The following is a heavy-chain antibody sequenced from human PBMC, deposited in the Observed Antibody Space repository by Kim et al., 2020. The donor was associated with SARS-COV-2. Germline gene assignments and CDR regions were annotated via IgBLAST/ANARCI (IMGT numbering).Heavy chain of an antibody. V-gene: IGHV1-69*13. Sequence: SVKVSCKASGGTFSSYAISWVRQAPGQGLEWMGGIIPIFGTANYAQKFQGRVTITADESTSTAYMELSSLRSEDTAVYYCARDVDTAMGITGDYYYYGMDVWGQGTTVTVSS. J-gene: IGHJ6*02. CDR1: GGTFSSYA. D-gene: IGHD5-18*01. CDR3: ARDVDTAMGITGDYYYYGMDV. CDR2: IIPIFGTA.